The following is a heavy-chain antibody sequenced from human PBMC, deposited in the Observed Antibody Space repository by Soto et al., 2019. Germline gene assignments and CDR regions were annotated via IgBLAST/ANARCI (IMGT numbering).Heavy chain of an antibody. CDR3: ARVSSSIVVVPDYGMDV. CDR1: GYTFISHG. Sequence: QVQLVQSGVEVKKPGASVKVSYKASGYTFISHGISWVRQAPGQGLEWMGWISGKNGNTNYAQELQGRVTLTTDTSTSTAYMELRSLRSDGTAVYYCARVSSSIVVVPDYGMDVWGQGTTVTVSS. V-gene: IGHV1-18*04. J-gene: IGHJ6*02. CDR2: ISGKNGNT. D-gene: IGHD2-15*01.